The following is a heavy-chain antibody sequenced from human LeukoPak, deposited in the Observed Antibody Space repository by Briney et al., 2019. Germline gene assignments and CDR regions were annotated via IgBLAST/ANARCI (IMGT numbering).Heavy chain of an antibody. CDR1: GGTFSSYA. V-gene: IGHV1-69*04. CDR2: IIPILGIA. CDR3: ARGFSYSSSSLAFDI. Sequence: SVKVSCKASGGTFSSYAISWVRQAPGQGLEWMGRIIPILGIANYAQKFQGRVTITADKSTSTAYMELSSLRSEDTAVYYCARGFSYSSSSLAFDIWGQGTMVTVSS. D-gene: IGHD6-6*01. J-gene: IGHJ3*02.